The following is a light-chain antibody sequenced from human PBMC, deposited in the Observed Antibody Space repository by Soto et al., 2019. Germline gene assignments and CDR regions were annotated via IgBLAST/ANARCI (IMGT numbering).Light chain of an antibody. Sequence: ENVLTQSPGTLSLSPGERATLSCRASQSVSSSYLAWYQQKPGQAPRLLIYGASSRATGIPDRFSGSGSATDVTLTISRLEPEDFAMYYCRQYGSSPPVTFGQGTRLEIK. CDR3: RQYGSSPPVT. CDR1: QSVSSSY. V-gene: IGKV3-20*01. J-gene: IGKJ5*01. CDR2: GAS.